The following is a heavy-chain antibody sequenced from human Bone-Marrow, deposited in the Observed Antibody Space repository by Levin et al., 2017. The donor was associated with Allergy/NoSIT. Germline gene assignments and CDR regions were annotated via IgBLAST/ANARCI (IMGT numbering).Heavy chain of an antibody. D-gene: IGHD3-10*01. V-gene: IGHV4-31*02. CDR1: GGSINNGGYY. Sequence: SETLSLTCSVSGGSINNGGYYWTWIRQHPGKGLELIGYIHFRGSTFYNPSLQSRVTMSVDTPKQQFSLNLTSVTTADTAIYYCARATKFYYYGSGSSDRVGWFDPWGQGILVTVSS. CDR3: ARATKFYYYGSGSSDRVGWFDP. CDR2: IHFRGST. J-gene: IGHJ5*02.